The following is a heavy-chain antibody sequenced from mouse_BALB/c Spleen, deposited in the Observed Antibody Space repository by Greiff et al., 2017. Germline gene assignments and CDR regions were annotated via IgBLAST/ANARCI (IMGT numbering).Heavy chain of an antibody. Sequence: VHLVESGPGLVAPSQSLSITCTVSGFSLTSYGVHWVRQPPGKGLEWLGVIWAGGSTNYNSALMSRLSISKDNSKSQVFLKMNSLQTDDTAMYYCARESRTDLENWGQGTLVTVSA. J-gene: IGHJ3*01. CDR3: ARESRTDLEN. CDR1: GFSLTSYG. CDR2: IWAGGST. V-gene: IGHV2-9*02. D-gene: IGHD1-1*01.